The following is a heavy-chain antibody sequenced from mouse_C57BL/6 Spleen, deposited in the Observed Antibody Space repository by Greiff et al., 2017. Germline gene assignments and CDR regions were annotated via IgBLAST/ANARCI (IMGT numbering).Heavy chain of an antibody. V-gene: IGHV1-39*01. CDR1: GYSFTDYN. Sequence: EVKLMESGPELVKPGASVKISCKASGYSFTDYNMNWVKQSNGKSLEWIGVINPNYGTTSYNQKFKGKATLTVDQSSSTAYMQLNSLTSEDSAVYYCARSDYSNYDYAMDYWGQGTSVTVSS. CDR2: INPNYGTT. CDR3: ARSDYSNYDYAMDY. D-gene: IGHD2-5*01. J-gene: IGHJ4*01.